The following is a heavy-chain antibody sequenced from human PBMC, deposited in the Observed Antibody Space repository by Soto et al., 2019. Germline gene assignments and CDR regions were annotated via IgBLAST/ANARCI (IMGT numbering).Heavy chain of an antibody. Sequence: WRYATNQDNEDRVNGLEWVSAISGSGGSTYYADSVKGRFTISRDNSKNTLYLQMNSLRAEDTAVYYCAKILYGGNSVPARAIDYWGQGTLVTVSS. CDR1: WRYA. CDR3: AKILYGGNSVPARAIDY. CDR2: ISGSGGST. J-gene: IGHJ4*02. V-gene: IGHV3-23*01. D-gene: IGHD4-17*01.